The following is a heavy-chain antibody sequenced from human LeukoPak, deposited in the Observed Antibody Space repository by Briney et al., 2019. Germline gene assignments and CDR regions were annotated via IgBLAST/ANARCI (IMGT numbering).Heavy chain of an antibody. J-gene: IGHJ4*02. CDR1: GGSFSGYY. Sequence: SETLSLTCAVYGGSFSGYYWSWIRQPPGKGLEWIGEINHSGSTNYNPSLKSRVTISVDTSKNQFSLKLSSVTAADTAVYYCARGADYYGSGSRPINFDHWGQGTLVTVSS. D-gene: IGHD3-10*01. CDR3: ARGADYYGSGSRPINFDH. CDR2: INHSGST. V-gene: IGHV4-34*01.